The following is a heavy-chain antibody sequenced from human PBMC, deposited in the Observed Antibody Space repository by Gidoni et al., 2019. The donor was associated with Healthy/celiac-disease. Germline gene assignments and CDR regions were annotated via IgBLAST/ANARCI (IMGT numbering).Heavy chain of an antibody. Sequence: QLQLQASGSGLVKPSQTLSLTCAVSGGSISSGGYSWSWIRQPPGKGLEWIGYIYHSGSTYYNPSLKSRVTISVDRSKNQFSLKLSSVTAADTAVYYCARGNEWSGYLDYWGQGTLVTVSS. D-gene: IGHD3-3*01. J-gene: IGHJ4*02. V-gene: IGHV4-30-2*01. CDR1: GGSISSGGYS. CDR3: ARGNEWSGYLDY. CDR2: IYHSGST.